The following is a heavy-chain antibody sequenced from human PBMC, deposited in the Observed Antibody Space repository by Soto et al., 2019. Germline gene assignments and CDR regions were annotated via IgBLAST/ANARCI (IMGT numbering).Heavy chain of an antibody. V-gene: IGHV4-4*02. CDR1: GGSISSSNW. CDR2: IYHSGST. J-gene: IGHJ4*02. CDR3: AGRPGYGDYAYYFDY. Sequence: SETLSLTCAVSGGSISSSNWWSWVRQPPGKGLEWIGEIYHSGSTNYNPSLKSRVTISVDKSKNQFSLKLSSVTAADTAVYYCAGRPGYGDYAYYFDYWGQGTLVTVSS. D-gene: IGHD4-17*01.